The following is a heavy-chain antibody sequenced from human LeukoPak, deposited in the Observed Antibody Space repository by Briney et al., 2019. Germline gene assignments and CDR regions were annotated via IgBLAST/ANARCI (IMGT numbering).Heavy chain of an antibody. D-gene: IGHD5-24*01. CDR2: IYYSGST. CDR1: GGSISSGDYY. J-gene: IGHJ4*02. Sequence: SETLSRTCSVSGGSISSGDYYWSWIRQPPGKGLEWIGYIYYSGSTYYNPSLKSRVTISVDTSKNQFSLKLSSVTAADTAVYYCARGGEMATPAGFDYWGQGTLVTVSS. V-gene: IGHV4-30-4*01. CDR3: ARGGEMATPAGFDY.